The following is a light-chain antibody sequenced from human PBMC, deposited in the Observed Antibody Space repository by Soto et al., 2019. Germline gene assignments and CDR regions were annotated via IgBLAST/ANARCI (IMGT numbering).Light chain of an antibody. CDR2: DVS. J-gene: IGLJ1*01. CDR3: SSYTSSSTYV. Sequence: QSVVTQPAPLSWAPGQSVTISRTGNSRDVGGYNYVSWYQQHPGKAPKLMIYDVSNRPSGVSNRFSGSKSGNTASLTISGLQAEDEADYYCSSYTSSSTYVFGTGTKVTV. CDR1: SRDVGGYNY. V-gene: IGLV2-14*01.